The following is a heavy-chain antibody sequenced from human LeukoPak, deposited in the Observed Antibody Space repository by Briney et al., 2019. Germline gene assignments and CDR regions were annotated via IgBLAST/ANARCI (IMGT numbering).Heavy chain of an antibody. J-gene: IGHJ3*02. CDR3: AKGRPDYYDLFDAFDI. V-gene: IGHV3-23*01. D-gene: IGHD3-22*01. CDR2: ISGSGGST. CDR1: GFTFSSYA. Sequence: PGGSLRLSCAASGFTFSSYAMSWVRQAPGKGLEWVSAISGSGGSTYYADSVRGRFTISRDNSKNTLYLQVNSLRAEDTAVYYCAKGRPDYYDLFDAFDIWGQGTMVTVSS.